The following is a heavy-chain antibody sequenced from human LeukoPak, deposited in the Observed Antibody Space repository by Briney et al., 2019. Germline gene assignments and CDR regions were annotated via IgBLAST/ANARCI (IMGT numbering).Heavy chain of an antibody. J-gene: IGHJ6*03. V-gene: IGHV1-8*03. CDR3: ARGRRSGSYFGYYYYMDV. Sequence: ASVKVSCKASGYTFTSYDINWVRQATGQGLEWMGWMNPNSGNTRYAQKFQGRVTITRNTSISTAYMELSSLRSEDTAVYYCARGRRSGSYFGYYYYMDVWGKGTTVTVSS. D-gene: IGHD1-26*01. CDR2: MNPNSGNT. CDR1: GYTFTSYD.